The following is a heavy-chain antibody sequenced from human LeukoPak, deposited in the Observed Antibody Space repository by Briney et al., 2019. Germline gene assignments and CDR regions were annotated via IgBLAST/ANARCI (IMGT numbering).Heavy chain of an antibody. CDR3: ARRRKVRGVIYYYMDV. J-gene: IGHJ6*03. V-gene: IGHV4-59*10. D-gene: IGHD3-10*01. CDR1: GGSFSGYY. CDR2: IYSSGST. Sequence: SETLSLTCAVYGGSFSGYYWSWIRQPAGKGLEWIGRIYSSGSTNYNPSLKSRVTISVDTSKNQFSLKLSSVTAADTAVYYCARRRKVRGVIYYYMDVWGKGTTVTISS.